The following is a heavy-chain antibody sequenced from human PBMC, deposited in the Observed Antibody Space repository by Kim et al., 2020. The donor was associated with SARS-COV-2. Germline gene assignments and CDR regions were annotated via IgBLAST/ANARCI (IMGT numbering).Heavy chain of an antibody. CDR2: YI. D-gene: IGHD3-10*01. J-gene: IGHJ4*02. Sequence: YIYYAASVKGRFTVTRDNAKNSLYLQMNSLGAEDTVVYYCARGYGAGLDYWGQGTLVTVSS. V-gene: IGHV3-21*01. CDR3: ARGYGAGLDY.